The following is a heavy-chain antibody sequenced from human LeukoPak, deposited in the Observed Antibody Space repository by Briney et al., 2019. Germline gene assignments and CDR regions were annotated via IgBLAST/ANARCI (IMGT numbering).Heavy chain of an antibody. CDR1: GGSLSSGSYY. CDR2: IYTSGST. CDR3: ARERDSSGYYPSTPGI. D-gene: IGHD3-22*01. J-gene: IGHJ4*02. V-gene: IGHV4-61*02. Sequence: PSQTLSLTCTVSGGSLSSGSYYWSWIRQPAGKGLEGIGRIYTSGSTNYNPSLKSRVTISVDTSKNQFSLKLSSVTAADTAVYYCARERDSSGYYPSTPGIWGQGTLVTVSS.